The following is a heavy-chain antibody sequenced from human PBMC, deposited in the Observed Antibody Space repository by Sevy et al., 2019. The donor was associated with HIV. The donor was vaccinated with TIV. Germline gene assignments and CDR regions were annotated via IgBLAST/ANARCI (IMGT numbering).Heavy chain of an antibody. CDR2: ISAGGTTT. D-gene: IGHD2-2*01. V-gene: IGHV3-23*01. J-gene: IGHJ6*02. CDR1: GFIFSNYP. CDR3: AKRYCSTITCYDDDFWNPYYFYGLDV. Sequence: GGSLRLSCAASGFIFSNYPMSWVRHSPGKGLEWVSDISAGGTTTYYADSVAGRFTISRDNSKNTVSLQMNSLGAEDPAIYYSAKRYCSTITCYDDDFWNPYYFYGLDVWGQGISVTVSS.